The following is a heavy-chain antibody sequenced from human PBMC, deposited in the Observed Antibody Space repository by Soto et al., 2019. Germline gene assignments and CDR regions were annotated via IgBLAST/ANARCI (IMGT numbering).Heavy chain of an antibody. CDR3: ARVRAHFYESSGRLDL. D-gene: IGHD3-22*01. Sequence: LSLTCSVSGDSMNNADYFWTWIRQPPGKGLQWIGYISYSGSTFYNPSLKTRLTMSVDTSKKQFSVRLRSVTAADTAVYYCARVRAHFYESSGRLDLCGPGMLVTVSS. CDR1: GDSMNNADYF. CDR2: ISYSGST. J-gene: IGHJ4*02. V-gene: IGHV4-30-4*01.